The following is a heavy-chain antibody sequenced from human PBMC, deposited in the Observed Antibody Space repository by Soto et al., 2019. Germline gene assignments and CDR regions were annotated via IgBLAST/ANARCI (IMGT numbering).Heavy chain of an antibody. V-gene: IGHV3-7*01. Sequence: GGSLRLSCAASGFTFSSYWMSWVRQAPGKGLEWVANIKQDGSEKYYVDSVKGRFTISRDNAKNSLYLQMNSLRAEDTAVYYCARDMYWFSGINSSGWYGRHWGQGTLVTVSS. J-gene: IGHJ4*02. CDR3: ARDMYWFSGINSSGWYGRH. CDR1: GFTFSSYW. CDR2: IKQDGSEK. D-gene: IGHD6-19*01.